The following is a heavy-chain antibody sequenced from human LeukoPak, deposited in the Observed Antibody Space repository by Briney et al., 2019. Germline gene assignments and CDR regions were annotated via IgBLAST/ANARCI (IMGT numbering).Heavy chain of an antibody. CDR2: IYYSGST. D-gene: IGHD6-19*01. CDR3: ARVPYSSGWYGPSFLDY. J-gene: IGHJ4*02. V-gene: IGHV4-39*07. Sequence: GSLRLSCAASGFTFSSYSMNWVRQAPGKGLEWIGSIYYSGSTYYNPSLKSRVTISVDTSKNQFSLKLSSVTAADTAVYYCARVPYSSGWYGPSFLDYWGQGTLVTVSS. CDR1: GFTFSSYS.